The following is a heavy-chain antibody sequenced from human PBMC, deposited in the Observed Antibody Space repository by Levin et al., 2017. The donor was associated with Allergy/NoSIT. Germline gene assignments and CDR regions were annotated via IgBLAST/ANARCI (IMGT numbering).Heavy chain of an antibody. V-gene: IGHV5-51*01. CDR2: IYPGDSDT. J-gene: IGHJ4*02. D-gene: IGHD2-15*01. Sequence: GGSLRLSCKGSGYDFTNYWIAWVRQMPGKGLEWMGIIYPGDSDTRYSPSFRGQVTISADKSISTAYLQWSSLKASDTAMYYCAKSEYCSGGSCYSRVVYWGQGTLVTVSS. CDR3: AKSEYCSGGSCYSRVVY. CDR1: GYDFTNYW.